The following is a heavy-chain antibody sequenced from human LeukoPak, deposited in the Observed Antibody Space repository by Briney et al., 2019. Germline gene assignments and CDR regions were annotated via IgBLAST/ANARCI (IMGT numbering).Heavy chain of an antibody. CDR1: GFTFSNYA. D-gene: IGHD2-2*01. CDR2: ISYDGSNK. J-gene: IGHJ1*01. Sequence: GGSLRLSCAASGFTFSNYAMHWVRQAPGKGLEWVAVISYDGSNKYYADSVKGRFTISRDNSKNTLYLQMNSLRAEDTAVYYCARAAPSTITEYFQHWGQGTLVTVSS. V-gene: IGHV3-30*01. CDR3: ARAAPSTITEYFQH.